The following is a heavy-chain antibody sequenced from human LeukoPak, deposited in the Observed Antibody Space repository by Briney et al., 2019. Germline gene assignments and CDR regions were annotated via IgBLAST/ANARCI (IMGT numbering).Heavy chain of an antibody. CDR1: GFTFSSYW. Sequence: GWSLRLSCAASGFTFSSYWMHCVRQAPGKGLLWVSRINSDGSSTSYADSVKGRFTISRDNAKNTLYLQMNSLRAEDTAVYYCARDLAYSSGWLWGYDYWGQGTLVTVSS. D-gene: IGHD6-19*01. CDR3: ARDLAYSSGWLWGYDY. CDR2: INSDGSST. J-gene: IGHJ4*02. V-gene: IGHV3-74*01.